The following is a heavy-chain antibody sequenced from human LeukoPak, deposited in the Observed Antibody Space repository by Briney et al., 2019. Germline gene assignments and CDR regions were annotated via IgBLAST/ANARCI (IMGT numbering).Heavy chain of an antibody. CDR2: IWYDGSNK. J-gene: IGHJ3*02. CDR1: GFTFSNYG. V-gene: IGHV3-33*01. Sequence: GGSLRLSCAASGFTFSNYGMHWVRQAPGKGLEWVAVIWYDGSNKYYADSVKGRFTISRDNSKNTLYLQMNSLRAEDTAVYYCARDVEWFGEFFDIWGQGTMVTVSS. D-gene: IGHD3-10*01. CDR3: ARDVEWFGEFFDI.